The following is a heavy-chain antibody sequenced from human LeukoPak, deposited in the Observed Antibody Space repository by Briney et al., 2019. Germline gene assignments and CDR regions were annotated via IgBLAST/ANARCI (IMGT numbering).Heavy chain of an antibody. CDR3: AREADYGDYSKSFYYMDV. CDR1: GGYIGSYY. D-gene: IGHD4-17*01. V-gene: IGHV4-4*07. Sequence: SETLSLTCTVSGGYIGSYYWSWIRQPAGKGLEWIGRIYTSENSDYSPSLKSRVTMSVDMSTSQFSLRLTSVTAADTAVYYCAREADYGDYSKSFYYMDVWGKGTTVTVSS. J-gene: IGHJ6*03. CDR2: IYTSENS.